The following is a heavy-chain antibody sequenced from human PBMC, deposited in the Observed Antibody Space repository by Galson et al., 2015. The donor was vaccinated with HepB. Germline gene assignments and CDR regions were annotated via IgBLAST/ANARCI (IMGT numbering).Heavy chain of an antibody. Sequence: CAISGDSVSNNNAAWNWIRQSPSCGLEWLGRTYDRSKWNSEYAESVKGRITINPDTSKNQFSLHLNSVTPEDTAVYYCARGTYLGWLDPWGQGTLVTVSS. V-gene: IGHV6-1*01. CDR1: GDSVSNNNAA. J-gene: IGHJ5*02. CDR2: TYDRSKWNS. CDR3: ARGTYLGWLDP.